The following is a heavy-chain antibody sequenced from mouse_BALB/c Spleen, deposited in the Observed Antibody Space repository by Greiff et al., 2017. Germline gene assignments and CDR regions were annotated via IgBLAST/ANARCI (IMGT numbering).Heavy chain of an antibody. V-gene: IGHV1-67*01. CDR3: ARMEGYGLSFFDY. J-gene: IGHJ2*01. Sequence: QVQLQQSGPELVRPGVSVKISCKGSGYTFTDYAMHWVKQSHAKSLEWIGVISTYYGNTNYNQKFKGKATMTVDKSSSTAYMELARLTSEDSAIYYCARMEGYGLSFFDYWGQGTTLTVSS. CDR2: ISTYYGNT. D-gene: IGHD2-2*01. CDR1: GYTFTDYA.